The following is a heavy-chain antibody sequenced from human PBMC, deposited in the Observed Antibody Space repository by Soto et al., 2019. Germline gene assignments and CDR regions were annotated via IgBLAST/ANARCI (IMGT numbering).Heavy chain of an antibody. Sequence: TSGGYSWSWIRQPPGKGLEWVSYISSGSTYAYSADSVKGRFTTSRDNAKNSLYLQMNSLRAEDTAVYYCARDLSFDYWGQGTLVTVSS. V-gene: IGHV3-11*06. J-gene: IGHJ4*02. CDR1: TSGGYS. CDR3: ARDLSFDY. CDR2: ISSGSTYA.